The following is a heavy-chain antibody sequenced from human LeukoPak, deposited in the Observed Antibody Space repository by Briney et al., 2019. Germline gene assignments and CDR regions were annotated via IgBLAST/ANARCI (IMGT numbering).Heavy chain of an antibody. CDR1: GFTFSSYG. CDR2: ISGSGGST. D-gene: IGHD4-17*01. CDR3: ARQHESHTVTTAHWFDP. V-gene: IGHV3-23*01. J-gene: IGHJ5*02. Sequence: GGTLRLSCAASGFTFSSYGMSWVRQALGKGLEWVSAISGSGGSTYYADSVKGRFTISRDNSKNTLYLQMNSLRAEDTAVYYCARQHESHTVTTAHWFDPWGQGTLVTVSS.